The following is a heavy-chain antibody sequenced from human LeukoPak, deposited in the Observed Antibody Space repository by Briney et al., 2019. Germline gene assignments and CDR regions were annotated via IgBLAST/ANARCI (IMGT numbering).Heavy chain of an antibody. CDR2: ISYGGSNK. CDR3: AKDQGSSSWLSYYYYYGMDV. Sequence: GGSLRLSCAASGFTFSSYGMHWVRKAPGKGLEWVAVISYGGSNKYYADSVKGRFTISRDNSKNTLYLQMNSLRAEDTAVYYCAKDQGSSSWLSYYYYYGMDVWGQGTTVTVSS. V-gene: IGHV3-30*18. CDR1: GFTFSSYG. J-gene: IGHJ6*02. D-gene: IGHD6-13*01.